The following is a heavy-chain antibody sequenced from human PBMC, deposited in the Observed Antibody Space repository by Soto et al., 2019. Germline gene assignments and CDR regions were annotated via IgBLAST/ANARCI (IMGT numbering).Heavy chain of an antibody. CDR2: LYYSGST. CDR3: ARGQAFWTGYYRMPYYFDY. Sequence: SETLSLTCTVSGGSVSSGSDYWSWIRQPPGKLLEYIGYLYYSGSTNYNPSLKSRVTISVDTPKNQFSLKLTSVTAADTAIYYCARGQAFWTGYYRMPYYFDYWGQGTLVTVSS. D-gene: IGHD3-3*01. J-gene: IGHJ4*02. V-gene: IGHV4-61*01. CDR1: GGSVSSGSDY.